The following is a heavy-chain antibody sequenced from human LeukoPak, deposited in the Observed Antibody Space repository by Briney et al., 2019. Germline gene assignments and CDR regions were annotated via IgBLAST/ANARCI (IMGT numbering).Heavy chain of an antibody. J-gene: IGHJ6*02. CDR1: GYAFTSYD. CDR2: MNPNSGNT. D-gene: IGHD3-3*01. Sequence: ASVKVSCKASGYAFTSYDINWVRQATGKGLEWMGWMNPNSGNTGYAQKFQGRVTMTRNTSISTAYMELSSLRSEDTAVYYCARSRTIFGVVIIAYYGMDVWGQGTTVTVSS. CDR3: ARSRTIFGVVIIAYYGMDV. V-gene: IGHV1-8*01.